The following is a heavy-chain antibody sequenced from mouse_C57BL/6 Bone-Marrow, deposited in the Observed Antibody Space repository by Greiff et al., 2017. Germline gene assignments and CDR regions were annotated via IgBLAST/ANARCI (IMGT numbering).Heavy chain of an antibody. D-gene: IGHD1-1*01. J-gene: IGHJ2*01. CDR1: GYTFTSYT. CDR3: ARLVIYYYGSSWGDFDY. V-gene: IGHV1-4*01. CDR2: INPSSGYT. Sequence: QVQLKQSGAELARPGASVKMSCKASGYTFTSYTMHWVKQRPGPGLEWIGYINPSSGYTKSNQKFKDKATLTADKSSSTAYMQLSSLTSEDSAVYYCARLVIYYYGSSWGDFDYWGQGTTLTVSS.